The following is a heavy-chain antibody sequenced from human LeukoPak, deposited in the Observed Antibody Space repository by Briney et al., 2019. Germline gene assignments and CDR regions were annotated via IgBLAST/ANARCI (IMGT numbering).Heavy chain of an antibody. V-gene: IGHV3-23*01. CDR3: AKDPDYDILTGYYNWFDL. CDR1: GFTFSSYA. CDR2: ISGSGGST. Sequence: GGSLRLSCAASGFTFSSYAMSWVRQAPGKGLEWVSAISGSGGSTYYADSVKGRFTISRDNSKNTLHLQMNSLRAEDTAVYYCAKDPDYDILTGYYNWFDLWGQGTLVTVSS. D-gene: IGHD3-9*01. J-gene: IGHJ5*02.